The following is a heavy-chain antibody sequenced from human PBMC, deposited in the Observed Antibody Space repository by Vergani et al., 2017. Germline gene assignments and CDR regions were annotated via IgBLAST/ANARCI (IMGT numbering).Heavy chain of an antibody. CDR2: ISWDGGST. J-gene: IGHJ6*02. CDR1: GFTFDDYA. CDR3: AKPHAATRYGMDV. D-gene: IGHD5-12*01. V-gene: IGHV3-43D*04. Sequence: EVQLVESGGVVVQPGGSLRLSCAASGFTFDDYAMHWFRQAPGKGLEWVSLISWDGGSTYYADSVKGRFTISRDNSENSLYLQMNSLRAEDTALYYCAKPHAATRYGMDVWGQGTTVTVSS.